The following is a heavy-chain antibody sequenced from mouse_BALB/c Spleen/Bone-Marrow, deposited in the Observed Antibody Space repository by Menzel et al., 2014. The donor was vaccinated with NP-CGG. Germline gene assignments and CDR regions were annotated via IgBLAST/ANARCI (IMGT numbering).Heavy chain of an antibody. Sequence: EVQLVESGGGLVKSGGSLKLSCAASGFTFSDYYMYWVRQTPEKRLEWVATISDGGSYTYYPDSVKGRFTISRDNAKNNLYLQMSSLKSEDTAMYYCARVLRPHYYAMDYWGQGTSVTVSS. CDR2: ISDGGSYT. CDR3: ARVLRPHYYAMDY. CDR1: GFTFSDYY. D-gene: IGHD1-2*01. V-gene: IGHV5-4*02. J-gene: IGHJ4*01.